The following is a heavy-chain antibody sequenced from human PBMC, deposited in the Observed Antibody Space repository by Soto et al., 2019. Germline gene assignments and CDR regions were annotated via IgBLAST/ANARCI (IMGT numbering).Heavy chain of an antibody. V-gene: IGHV4-39*01. D-gene: IGHD1-26*01. J-gene: IGHJ6*02. Sequence: SETLSLTCTVSGGSISSSSYYWGWIRQPPGKGLEWIGSIYYSGSTYYNPSLKSRVTISVDTSKNQFSLKLSSVTAADTAVYYCARHLSLVGATWIYYGMDVWGQGTTVTVSS. CDR3: ARHLSLVGATWIYYGMDV. CDR1: GGSISSSSYY. CDR2: IYYSGST.